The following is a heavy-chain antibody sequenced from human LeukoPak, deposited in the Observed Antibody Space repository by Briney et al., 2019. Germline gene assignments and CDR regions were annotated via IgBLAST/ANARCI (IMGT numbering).Heavy chain of an antibody. CDR3: ATDDGGNYGLDY. J-gene: IGHJ4*02. Sequence: GGSLRLSCAASGFTVGGSYMNWVRQAPGKGLEWVSVIYSGGTTYYADFVKGRFTISRDNSKNTLFLQMNSLTAEDTAVYYCATDDGGNYGLDYWGQGTLVTVSS. V-gene: IGHV3-66*01. CDR1: GFTVGGSY. CDR2: IYSGGTT. D-gene: IGHD4/OR15-4a*01.